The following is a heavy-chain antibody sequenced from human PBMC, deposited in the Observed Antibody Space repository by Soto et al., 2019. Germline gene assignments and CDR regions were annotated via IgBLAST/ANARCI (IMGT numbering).Heavy chain of an antibody. D-gene: IGHD2-2*01. J-gene: IGHJ4*02. CDR3: VRYCSTTKCPFDY. V-gene: IGHV4-59*08. Sequence: SETLSLTCTVSGGSLTNYYWSWIRQPPGKGLEWIGYIYFSGSTNYNPSLKSRVTISGDTSKNQFSLNLSSVTAADTAVYYCVRYCSTTKCPFDYWGQGTLVTVSS. CDR2: IYFSGST. CDR1: GGSLTNYY.